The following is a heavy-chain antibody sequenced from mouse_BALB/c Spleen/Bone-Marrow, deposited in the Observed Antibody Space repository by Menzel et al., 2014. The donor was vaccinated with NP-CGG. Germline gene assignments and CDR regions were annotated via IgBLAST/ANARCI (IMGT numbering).Heavy chain of an antibody. D-gene: IGHD2-10*02. CDR2: SRNRAKYYTT. V-gene: IGHV7-1*02. Sequence: EVQLVESGGDLVQPGDSLRLSCATSGFTFSDFYMEWVRQPPGKRLEWIATSRNRAKYYTTEYSASVKGRFIVSRDTSQSVLYLQMNALRAEDTATYYCARDVGYGNYFVYWGQGTLVTVSA. CDR1: GFTFSDFY. J-gene: IGHJ3*01. CDR3: ARDVGYGNYFVY.